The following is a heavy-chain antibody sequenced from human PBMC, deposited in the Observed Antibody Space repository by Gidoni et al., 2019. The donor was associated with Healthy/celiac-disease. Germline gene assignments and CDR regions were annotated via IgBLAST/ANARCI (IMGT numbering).Heavy chain of an antibody. Sequence: QVQLVQSGAEVKKPGSSVKVSCKASGGTFSNYTISWVRQAPGQGLEWLGRIIPILGLANYAQKFQCRVTITADKSTRTAYMELSSRRAEDTAVYYCARAAYCRGWYGDYWGQGTLVTVSS. CDR2: IIPILGLA. CDR1: GGTFSNYT. CDR3: ARAAYCRGWYGDY. D-gene: IGHD6-19*01. J-gene: IGHJ4*02. V-gene: IGHV1-69*02.